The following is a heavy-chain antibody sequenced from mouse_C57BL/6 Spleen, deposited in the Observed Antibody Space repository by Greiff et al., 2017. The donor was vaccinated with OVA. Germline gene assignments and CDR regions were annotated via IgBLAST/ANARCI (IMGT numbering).Heavy chain of an antibody. CDR2: IYPSDSET. CDR3: ARSGLRRNFDY. D-gene: IGHD2-4*01. CDR1: GYTFTSYW. Sequence: QVQLQQPGAELVRPGSSVKLSCKASGYTFTSYWMDWVKQRPGQGLEWIGNIYPSDSETHYNQKFKDKATLTVDKSSSTAYMQLSSLTSEDSAVYYGARSGLRRNFDYWGQGTTLTVSS. J-gene: IGHJ2*01. V-gene: IGHV1-61*01.